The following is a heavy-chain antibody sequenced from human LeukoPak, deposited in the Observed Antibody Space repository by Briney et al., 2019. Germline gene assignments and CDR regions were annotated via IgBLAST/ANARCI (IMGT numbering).Heavy chain of an antibody. CDR2: IHPGRGDT. Sequence: ASVRVSFKALGYTFTDHYFHWLRQAPGQGIEWMGWIHPGRGDTNIAQKFQGRVSLTRDMSISTAYMELSRLTSDDTAVYYCARDHNWGPDYWGQGTLVSVSS. J-gene: IGHJ4*02. CDR3: ARDHNWGPDY. D-gene: IGHD7-27*01. V-gene: IGHV1-2*02. CDR1: GYTFTDHY.